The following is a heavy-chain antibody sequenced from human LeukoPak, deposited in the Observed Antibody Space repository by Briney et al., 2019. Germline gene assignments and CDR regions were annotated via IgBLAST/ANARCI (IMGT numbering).Heavy chain of an antibody. CDR3: AGRHCSGGGCYFAGADPFDY. J-gene: IGHJ4*02. D-gene: IGHD2-15*01. CDR1: GFAFSSHT. V-gene: IGHV3-23*01. CDR2: ISGSGGST. Sequence: GGSLRLSCTTSGFAFSSHTMIWVRQTPGKGLEWVSAISGSGGSTYYVDSVKGRFTISRDTSKNTLYLQMNSLRAEDTAVYFCAGRHCSGGGCYFAGADPFDYWGQGTLVTVSS.